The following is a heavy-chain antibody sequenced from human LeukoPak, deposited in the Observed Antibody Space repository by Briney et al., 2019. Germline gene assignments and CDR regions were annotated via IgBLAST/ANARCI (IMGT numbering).Heavy chain of an antibody. V-gene: IGHV3-11*06. CDR2: ISDTSSYR. D-gene: IGHD2-21*02. CDR3: ARGPRGDWPLDY. CDR1: GVTFSDYY. J-gene: IGHJ4*02. Sequence: PGGSPRLSCAASGVTFSDYYMSWIRQAPGKGLEWVSYISDTSSYRNYADSVKGRFTISRDNAKNSLDLQMNSLRVEDTAVYYCARGPRGDWPLDYWGQGTLVTVST.